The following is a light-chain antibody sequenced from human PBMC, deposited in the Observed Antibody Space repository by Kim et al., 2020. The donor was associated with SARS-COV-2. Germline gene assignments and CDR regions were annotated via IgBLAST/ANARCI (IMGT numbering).Light chain of an antibody. Sequence: GQSITISCTGTSSDVGGYTFVSWYQQHPDKAPILIIYDVTYRPSGVSDRFSGSKSDNTASLTISGLQAEDEADYYCSSYTGSNTLVFGGGTQLTVL. V-gene: IGLV2-14*03. CDR3: SSYTGSNTLV. CDR1: SSDVGGYTF. J-gene: IGLJ3*02. CDR2: DVT.